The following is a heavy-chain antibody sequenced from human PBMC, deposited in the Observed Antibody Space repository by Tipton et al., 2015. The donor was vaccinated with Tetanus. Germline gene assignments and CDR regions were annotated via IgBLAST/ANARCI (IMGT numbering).Heavy chain of an antibody. J-gene: IGHJ4*02. CDR2: IDYSGST. CDR3: ASYNIPYYFDY. D-gene: IGHD2-2*02. CDR1: RGSINSGTFY. V-gene: IGHV4-61*01. Sequence: TLSLTCTVSRGSINSGTFYWDWIRQPPGKELEWIGHIDYSGSTNYNPSLKSRLIISADTSKNQFSLRLSSVTAADTAVYYCASYNIPYYFDYWGRGTLVTVSS.